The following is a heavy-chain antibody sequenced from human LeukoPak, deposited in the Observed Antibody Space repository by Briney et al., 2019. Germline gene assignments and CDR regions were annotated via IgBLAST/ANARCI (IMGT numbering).Heavy chain of an antibody. CDR2: ISSSGSTI. V-gene: IGHV3-48*03. J-gene: IGHJ3*02. D-gene: IGHD2-15*01. CDR1: GFTFSSYE. CDR3: ARPRGYSDLLDI. Sequence: GGSLRLSCAASGFTFSSYEMNWVRQAPGKGLEWVSYISSSGSTIYYADSVKGRFTISRDNAKNSLYLQMNSLRAEDTAVYYCARPRGYSDLLDIWGQGTMVTVSS.